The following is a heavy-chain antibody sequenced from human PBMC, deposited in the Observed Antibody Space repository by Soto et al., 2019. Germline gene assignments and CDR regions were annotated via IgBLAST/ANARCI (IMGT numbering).Heavy chain of an antibody. Sequence: PVGSLRLSCAASGFTFSSYEMNWVRQAPGKGLEWVSYISSSGSTIYYADSVKGRFAISRDNAKNSLYLQMNSLRAEDTAVYYCARERCSGGSCYSHYYYGMDVWGQGTTVTVSS. CDR2: ISSSGSTI. V-gene: IGHV3-48*03. J-gene: IGHJ6*02. CDR1: GFTFSSYE. D-gene: IGHD2-15*01. CDR3: ARERCSGGSCYSHYYYGMDV.